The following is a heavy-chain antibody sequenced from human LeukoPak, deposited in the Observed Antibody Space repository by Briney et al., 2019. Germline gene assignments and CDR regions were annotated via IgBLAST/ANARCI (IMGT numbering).Heavy chain of an antibody. Sequence: GGSLRLSCAASGFTFSDYYMSWIRQAPGKGLEGVSYISSSSSYTNYADSVKGRFTISRDNAKNSLYLQMNSLRAEDTAVYYCARGRSDYDILTGYYAYWGQGTLVTVSS. CDR1: GFTFSDYY. CDR2: ISSSSSYT. V-gene: IGHV3-11*06. CDR3: ARGRSDYDILTGYYAY. J-gene: IGHJ4*02. D-gene: IGHD3-9*01.